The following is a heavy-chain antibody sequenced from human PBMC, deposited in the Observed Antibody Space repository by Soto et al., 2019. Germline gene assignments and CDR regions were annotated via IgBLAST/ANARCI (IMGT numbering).Heavy chain of an antibody. Sequence: ASVKVSCKASGGTFSSYAISWVRQAPGQGLEWMGGIIPIFVTANYAQKFQGRVTITADESTSTAYMELSSLRSEDTAVYYCASSYPGYSNYDPLVVYYYGMDVWGQGTTVTVSS. CDR3: ASSYPGYSNYDPLVVYYYGMDV. D-gene: IGHD4-4*01. J-gene: IGHJ6*02. CDR1: GGTFSSYA. V-gene: IGHV1-69*13. CDR2: IIPIFVTA.